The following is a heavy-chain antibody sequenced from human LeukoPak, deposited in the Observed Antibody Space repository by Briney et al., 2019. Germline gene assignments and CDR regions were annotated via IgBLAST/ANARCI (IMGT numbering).Heavy chain of an antibody. Sequence: GGSLRLSCAASGFTFYNYAMSWVRQAPGKGLEWVSAISNNGGYTYYADSVQGRFTISRDNSKSTLCLQMNSLRAEDTAVYYCAKQLGYCSDGSCYFPYWGQGTLVTVSS. CDR1: GFTFYNYA. V-gene: IGHV3-23*01. J-gene: IGHJ4*02. CDR2: ISNNGGYT. CDR3: AKQLGYCSDGSCYFPY. D-gene: IGHD2-15*01.